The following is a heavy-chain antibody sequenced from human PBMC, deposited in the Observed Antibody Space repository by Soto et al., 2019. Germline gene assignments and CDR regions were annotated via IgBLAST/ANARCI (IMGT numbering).Heavy chain of an antibody. J-gene: IGHJ6*04. Sequence: GGSLRLSCAASGFTFSSYSMNWVRQAPGKGLEWVSSISSSSSYIYYADSVKGRFTISRDNAKNSLYLQMNSLRAEDTAVYYCARKETLRYCSGGSCYSSMDVWGKGTTVTVSS. CDR3: ARKETLRYCSGGSCYSSMDV. V-gene: IGHV3-21*01. CDR1: GFTFSSYS. D-gene: IGHD2-15*01. CDR2: ISSSSSYI.